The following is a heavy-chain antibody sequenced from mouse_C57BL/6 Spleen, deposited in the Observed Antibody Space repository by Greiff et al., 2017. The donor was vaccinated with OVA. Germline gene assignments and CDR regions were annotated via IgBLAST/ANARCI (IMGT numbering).Heavy chain of an antibody. CDR3: ARSPHYYGSSYGDY. CDR1: GYTFTSYW. CDR2: IYPGSGST. Sequence: QVQLQQPGAELVKPGASVKMSCKASGYTFTSYWITWVKQRPGQGLEWIGDIYPGSGSTNYNEKFKSKATLTVDTSSSKAYMQLSSLTSEDSAVYYCARSPHYYGSSYGDYWGQGTTLTVSS. V-gene: IGHV1-55*01. J-gene: IGHJ2*01. D-gene: IGHD1-1*01.